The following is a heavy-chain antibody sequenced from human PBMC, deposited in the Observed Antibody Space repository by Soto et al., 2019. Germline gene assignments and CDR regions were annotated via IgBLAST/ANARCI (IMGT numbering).Heavy chain of an antibody. Sequence: GESLKISCKGSGYSFTSYWISWVRQMPGKGLEWMGRIDPSDSYTNYSPSFQGHVTISADKSISTAYLQWSSLKASDTAMYYCARHGVEFGIVGATTGYYYYGMDVWGQGTTVIVSS. V-gene: IGHV5-10-1*01. CDR1: GYSFTSYW. CDR3: ARHGVEFGIVGATTGYYYYGMDV. D-gene: IGHD1-26*01. J-gene: IGHJ6*02. CDR2: IDPSDSYT.